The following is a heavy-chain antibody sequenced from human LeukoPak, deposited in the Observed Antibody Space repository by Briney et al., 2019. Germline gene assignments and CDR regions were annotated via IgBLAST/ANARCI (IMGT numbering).Heavy chain of an antibody. CDR1: GGSISSYY. D-gene: IGHD4-17*01. Sequence: SETLSLTCTVSGGSISSYYWSWIRQPPGKGLEWIGYIYYSGSTNYNPSLKSRVTTSVDTSKNQFSLKLSSVTAADTAVYYCARDHGDYLYYFDYWGQGTLVTVSS. J-gene: IGHJ4*02. CDR2: IYYSGST. V-gene: IGHV4-59*01. CDR3: ARDHGDYLYYFDY.